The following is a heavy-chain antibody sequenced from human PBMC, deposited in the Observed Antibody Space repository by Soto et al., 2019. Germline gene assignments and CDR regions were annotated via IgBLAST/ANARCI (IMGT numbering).Heavy chain of an antibody. V-gene: IGHV1-3*05. J-gene: IGHJ4*02. CDR2: INAGNGNT. Sequence: QVQLGQSGAEEKKPGASVKVSCKASGYTFTSYAMHWVRQAPGQRLEWMGWINAGNGNTKYSQKFQGRVTITRDTSASTAFIELSRLRSEDTAVYYCARGRGYYYWDDYWGQGTLVTFSS. CDR3: ARGRGYYYWDDY. D-gene: IGHD3-22*01. CDR1: GYTFTSYA.